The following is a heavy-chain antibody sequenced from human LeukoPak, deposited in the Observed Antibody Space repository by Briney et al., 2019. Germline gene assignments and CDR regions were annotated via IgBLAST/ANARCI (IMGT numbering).Heavy chain of an antibody. CDR3: ARARLAVAGNYFEN. Sequence: GGSLRLSCAASGFTFSTYWMTWVRQAPGKGLEWVANIKQDGSEKYYVDSVEGRFTISRDNAKNSLYLQMNSLRAEDTAVYYCARARLAVAGNYFENWGQGTLVTVSS. D-gene: IGHD6-19*01. J-gene: IGHJ4*02. CDR2: IKQDGSEK. V-gene: IGHV3-7*04. CDR1: GFTFSTYW.